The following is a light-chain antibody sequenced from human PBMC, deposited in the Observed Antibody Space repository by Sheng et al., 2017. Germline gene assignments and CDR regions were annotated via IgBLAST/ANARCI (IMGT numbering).Light chain of an antibody. CDR3: QQRSNWPPLT. CDR2: DAS. V-gene: IGKV3-11*01. CDR1: QSVSGNY. J-gene: IGKJ4*01. Sequence: EIVLTQSPGTLSLSPGERATLSCKASQSVSGNYLAWYQQKPGQAPRLLIYDASNRATGIPARFSGSGSGTDFTLTISSLEPEDFAVYYCQQRSNWPPLTFGGGTKVEIK.